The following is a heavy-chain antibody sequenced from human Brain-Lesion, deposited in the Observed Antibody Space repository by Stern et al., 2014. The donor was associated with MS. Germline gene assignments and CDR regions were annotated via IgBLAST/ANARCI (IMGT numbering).Heavy chain of an antibody. CDR1: GFPFNNNW. J-gene: IGHJ4*02. CDR3: ARDDTSSNWYNY. V-gene: IGHV3-7*01. Sequence: QLEESGGGLVQPGGSLRLSCVASGFPFNNNWMTWVRQAPGKWLERVANINQDGSEKSYVNSVKGRFTIPSEYAKNSPYMHMNALKAEDTAVYYCARDDTSSNWYNYWGQGTLVTVSS. D-gene: IGHD6-13*01. CDR2: INQDGSEK.